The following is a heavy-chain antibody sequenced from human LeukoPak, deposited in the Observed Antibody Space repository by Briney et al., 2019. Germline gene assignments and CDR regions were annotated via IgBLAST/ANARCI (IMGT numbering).Heavy chain of an antibody. V-gene: IGHV1-46*01. Sequence: ASVKVSCKASGYSFTTFYMHWVRQAPGQGLEWTGIINPSGGTTSQAQKFQGRVTMTRDTSTSTVYMELSSLRSEDTAVYYCASLATIGSDSFDIWGQGTMVTVSS. CDR3: ASLATIGSDSFDI. J-gene: IGHJ3*02. CDR1: GYSFTTFY. D-gene: IGHD2-2*03. CDR2: INPSGGTT.